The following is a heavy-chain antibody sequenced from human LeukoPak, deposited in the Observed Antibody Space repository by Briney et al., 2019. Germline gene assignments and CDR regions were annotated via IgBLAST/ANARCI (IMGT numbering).Heavy chain of an antibody. CDR3: ARLRDGRWLLEY. D-gene: IGHD5-24*01. V-gene: IGHV4-39*01. Sequence: SETLSLTCTASGGSISSSGYYWGWIRQPPGKGLAWIASINYSGTTYYNPSLKSRVTISEDRSKNQFSLKLSSVTAADTAVYYCARLRDGRWLLEYWGQGTLVTVSS. J-gene: IGHJ4*02. CDR2: INYSGTT. CDR1: GGSISSSGYY.